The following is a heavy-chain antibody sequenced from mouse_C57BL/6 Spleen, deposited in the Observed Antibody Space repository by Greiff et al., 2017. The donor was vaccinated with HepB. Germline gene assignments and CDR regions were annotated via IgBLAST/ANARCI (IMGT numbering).Heavy chain of an antibody. CDR3: AREFHYYGSSRLYFDY. V-gene: IGHV1-69*01. CDR2: IDPSDSYT. D-gene: IGHD1-1*01. CDR1: GYTFTSYW. J-gene: IGHJ2*01. Sequence: VQLQQPGAELVMPGASVKLSCKASGYTFTSYWMHWVKQRPGQGLEWIGEIDPSDSYTNYNQKFKGKSTLTVDKSSSTAYMQLSSLTSEDSAVYYCAREFHYYGSSRLYFDYWGQGTTLTVSS.